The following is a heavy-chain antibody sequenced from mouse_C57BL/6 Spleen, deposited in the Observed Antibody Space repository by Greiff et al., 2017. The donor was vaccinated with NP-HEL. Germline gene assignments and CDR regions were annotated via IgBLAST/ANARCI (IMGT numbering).Heavy chain of an antibody. V-gene: IGHV1-39*01. CDR1: GYSFTDYN. CDR3: AQYGSSYHFAY. Sequence: EVKVVESGPELVKPGASVKISCKASGYSFTDYNMNWVKQSNGKSLEWIGVINPNYGTTSYNQKFKGKATLTVDQSSSTAYMQLNSLTSEDSAVYYCAQYGSSYHFAYWGQGTLVTVSA. J-gene: IGHJ3*01. D-gene: IGHD1-1*01. CDR2: INPNYGTT.